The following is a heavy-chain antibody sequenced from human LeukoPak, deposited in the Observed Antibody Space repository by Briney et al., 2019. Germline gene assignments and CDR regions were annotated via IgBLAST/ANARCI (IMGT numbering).Heavy chain of an antibody. V-gene: IGHV3-23*01. CDR2: ISAGGDSA. D-gene: IGHD6-19*01. CDR3: AKRAVGYYGMDV. J-gene: IGHJ6*02. CDR1: GFAFSVYT. Sequence: GGSLRLSCAASGFAFSVYTMSWVRQAPGKGLEWVSSISAGGDSAYYADSVRGRFTISRDNSKNTLYLQMNSLRAEDTAVYYCAKRAVGYYGMDVWGQGTTVTVSS.